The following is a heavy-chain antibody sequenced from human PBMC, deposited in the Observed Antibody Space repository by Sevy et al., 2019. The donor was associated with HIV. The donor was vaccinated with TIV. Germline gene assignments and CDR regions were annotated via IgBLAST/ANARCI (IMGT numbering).Heavy chain of an antibody. CDR1: GFTFGDYA. V-gene: IGHV3-49*03. CDR2: IRSKGYGGAT. D-gene: IGHD3-22*01. Sequence: GGSLRLSCTGSGFTFGDYAMSWFRQAPGMGLEWVGFIRSKGYGGATEYAASVKGRFTISRDDSKSIADLQMNSLKTEDTPVYYCTRGYYYDSSGYSDYWGQGTLVTVSS. CDR3: TRGYYYDSSGYSDY. J-gene: IGHJ4*02.